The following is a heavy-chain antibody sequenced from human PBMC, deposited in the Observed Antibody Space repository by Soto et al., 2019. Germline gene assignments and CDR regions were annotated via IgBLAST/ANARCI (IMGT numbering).Heavy chain of an antibody. J-gene: IGHJ4*02. D-gene: IGHD5-18*01. V-gene: IGHV3-23*01. CDR3: ARDQGASYGLYYFDY. CDR2: VSASGTGT. CDR1: GFTFRSYA. Sequence: GGSLRLSCAASGFTFRSYAMSWVRQAPGKGLEWVSAVSASGTGTYYSDSVKGRFTISRDNSKNTLYLQMNSLRAEDTALYYCARDQGASYGLYYFDYWGQGTLVTVSS.